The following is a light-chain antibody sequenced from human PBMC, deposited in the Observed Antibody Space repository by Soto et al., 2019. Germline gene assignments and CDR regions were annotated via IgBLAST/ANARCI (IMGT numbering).Light chain of an antibody. CDR2: TAS. J-gene: IGKJ1*01. CDR3: QHDNSYSEA. V-gene: IGKV1-5*03. Sequence: DIQMTQSPSTLSGSVGDRVTITCRASQTISSWLAWYQQKPGKAPKLLIYTASTLKSGVPSRFSGSGFGTEFTLTISSLQPDDFATYYCQHDNSYSEAFGQGTKVDIK. CDR1: QTISSW.